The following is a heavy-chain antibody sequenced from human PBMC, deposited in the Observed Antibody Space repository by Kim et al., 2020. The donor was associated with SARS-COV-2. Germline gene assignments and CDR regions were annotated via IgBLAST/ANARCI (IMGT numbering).Heavy chain of an antibody. V-gene: IGHV1-69*01. Sequence: AQTSQGRVTITADESTSTAYMQLSSLRSEDTAVYYCARDPGYSGYDWFDYWGQGTLVTVSS. D-gene: IGHD5-12*01. J-gene: IGHJ4*02. CDR3: ARDPGYSGYDWFDY.